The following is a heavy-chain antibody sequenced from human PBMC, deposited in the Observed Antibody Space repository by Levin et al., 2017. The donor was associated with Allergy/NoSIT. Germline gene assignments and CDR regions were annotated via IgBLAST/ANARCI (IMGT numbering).Heavy chain of an antibody. D-gene: IGHD3-10*01. CDR1: GYTFTSYY. Sequence: GESLKISCKASGYTFTSYYMHWVQQAPGQGLEWMGIINPSGGSTSYAQKFQGRVNMTRDTSTSTVYMELSSLRSEDTAVYYCARGEWFRFSDWFDPWGQGTLVTVSS. V-gene: IGHV1-46*01. CDR3: ARGEWFRFSDWFDP. CDR2: INPSGGST. J-gene: IGHJ5*02.